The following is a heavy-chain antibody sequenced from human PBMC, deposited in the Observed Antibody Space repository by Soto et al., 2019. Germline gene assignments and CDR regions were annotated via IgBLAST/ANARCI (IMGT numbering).Heavy chain of an antibody. CDR3: ARGRSVYFFVY. CDR2: ITSSSSTSIFDT. D-gene: IGHD3-16*01. V-gene: IGHV3-11*06. J-gene: IGHJ4*01. Sequence: GGSLRLSCAASGFAFSDYYMTWIRQAPGKGLEWISYITSSSSTSIFDTNYADSLKVRFTISRDNARNSLYLHLNSLRAEDTGVYYCARGRSVYFFVYWGQGTLVTTSS. CDR1: GFAFSDYY.